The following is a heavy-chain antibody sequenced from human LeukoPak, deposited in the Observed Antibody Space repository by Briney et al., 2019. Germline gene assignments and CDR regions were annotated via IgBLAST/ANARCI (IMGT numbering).Heavy chain of an antibody. V-gene: IGHV3-21*01. CDR1: GFTFSSYA. J-gene: IGHJ4*02. CDR3: ARGPPNDY. CDR2: ISSSSSYI. Sequence: GGSLRLSCAASGFTFSSYAMSWVRQAPGKGLEWVSSISSSSSYIYYADSVKGRFTISRDNAKNSLYLQMNSLRAEDAAVYYCARGPPNDYWGQGTLVTVSS.